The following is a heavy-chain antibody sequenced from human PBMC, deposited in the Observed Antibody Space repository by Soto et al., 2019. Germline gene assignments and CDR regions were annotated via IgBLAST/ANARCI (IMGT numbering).Heavy chain of an antibody. CDR2: IKKMVDGGTS. CDR3: STGLGKSNTDY. CDR1: GFTFSDTW. J-gene: IGHJ4*02. D-gene: IGHD3-9*01. Sequence: EVQLVESGGSSVTPGGALVISCAASGFTFSDTWMSWVRQAPGKGLEWVGLIKKMVDGGTSDYAAPVKGRFIISRDDSTNKLYLQMNSLKTEDTAVYYCSTGLGKSNTDYWGQGTLVTVSS. V-gene: IGHV3-15*01.